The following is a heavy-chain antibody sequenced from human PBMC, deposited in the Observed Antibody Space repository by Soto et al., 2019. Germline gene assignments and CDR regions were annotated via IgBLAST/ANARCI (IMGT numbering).Heavy chain of an antibody. CDR2: INPMFNST. V-gene: IGHV1-69*01. CDR3: ARQIFAADY. J-gene: IGHJ4*02. Sequence: QVQLVQSGAEVKKPGSSVKVSCEAPGGTFDHPAITWVRQAPGQGLEWVGGINPMFNSTHYAQKFQGRVTLTADAVTSTAFMELRGLTSDDTAVNYCARQIFAADYWGQGTLLVVSS. D-gene: IGHD3-9*01. CDR1: GGTFDHPA.